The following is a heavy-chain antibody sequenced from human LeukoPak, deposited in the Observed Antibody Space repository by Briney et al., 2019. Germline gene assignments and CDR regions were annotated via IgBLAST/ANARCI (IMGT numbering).Heavy chain of an antibody. J-gene: IGHJ6*03. D-gene: IGHD6-19*01. Sequence: GGSLRLSCAASGFSFSSYNKNWVRQTPGKGLEWVSSITSSSTYTFYADSVKGRFTISRDNARNSLYLQMNSLRAEDTAVYYCARESQWLPPAPYYYYYYMDVWGKGTTVTVSS. CDR3: ARESQWLPPAPYYYYYYMDV. CDR2: ITSSSTYT. V-gene: IGHV3-21*01. CDR1: GFSFSSYN.